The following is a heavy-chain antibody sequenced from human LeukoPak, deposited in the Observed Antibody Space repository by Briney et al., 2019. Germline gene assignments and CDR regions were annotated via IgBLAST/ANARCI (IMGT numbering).Heavy chain of an antibody. D-gene: IGHD5-18*01. CDR3: ARDGDSYGPDYYYYYGMDV. J-gene: IGHJ6*02. Sequence: ASVKVSCKASGYTFTRYYMHWVRQAPGQGLEWMGIINPSGGSTSYAQKFQGRVTMTRDTSTSTVYMELSSLRSEDTAVYYCARDGDSYGPDYYYYYGMDVWGQGTTVTVSS. CDR1: GYTFTRYY. V-gene: IGHV1-46*01. CDR2: INPSGGST.